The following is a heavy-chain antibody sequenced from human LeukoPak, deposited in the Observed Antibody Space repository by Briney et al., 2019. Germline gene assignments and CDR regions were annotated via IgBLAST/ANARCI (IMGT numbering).Heavy chain of an antibody. J-gene: IGHJ5*02. D-gene: IGHD3-3*01. CDR2: ISSSSSYI. Sequence: GGSLRLSCAASGFTFSSYSMNWVRQAPGKGLEWVSSISSSSSYIYYADSVKGRFTISRDNAKNSLYLQMNSLRAEDTAMYYCARGGGITIFGVVINEDNWFDPWGQGTLVTVSS. V-gene: IGHV3-21*01. CDR1: GFTFSSYS. CDR3: ARGGGITIFGVVINEDNWFDP.